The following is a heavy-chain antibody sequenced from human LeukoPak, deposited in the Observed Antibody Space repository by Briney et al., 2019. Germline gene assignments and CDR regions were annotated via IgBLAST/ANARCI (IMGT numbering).Heavy chain of an antibody. Sequence: ASVKVSCTVSGYTLTELSMHWVRQAPGKGLEWMGGFDPEDGETIYAQKFQGRVTMTEDTSTDAAYMELSSLRSVDTAVYYCASWGTYSGGYLAHYYYYGMDVWGQGTTVTVSS. V-gene: IGHV1-24*01. J-gene: IGHJ6*02. CDR3: ASWGTYSGGYLAHYYYYGMDV. D-gene: IGHD1-26*01. CDR2: FDPEDGET. CDR1: GYTLTELS.